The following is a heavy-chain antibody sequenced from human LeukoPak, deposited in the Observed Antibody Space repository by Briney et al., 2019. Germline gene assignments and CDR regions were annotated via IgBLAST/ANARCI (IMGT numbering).Heavy chain of an antibody. CDR2: IYYSGST. CDR1: GGSISSGDYY. Sequence: PSETLSLTCTVSGGSISSGDYYWSWIRQPPGKGLEWIGYIYYSGSTYYNPSLKSRVTISVDTSKNQFSLKLSSVTAADTAVYYCARDFYHDFWSGYSSRGYYYYMDVWGKGTTVTVSS. D-gene: IGHD3-3*01. CDR3: ARDFYHDFWSGYSSRGYYYYMDV. V-gene: IGHV4-30-4*02. J-gene: IGHJ6*03.